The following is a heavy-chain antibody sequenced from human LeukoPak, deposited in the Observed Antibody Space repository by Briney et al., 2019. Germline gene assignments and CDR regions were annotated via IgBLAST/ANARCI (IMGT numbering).Heavy chain of an antibody. J-gene: IGHJ3*02. CDR1: GXTFSSYE. D-gene: IGHD2-15*01. CDR3: VRWYDAFDI. CDR2: ISSSGSTI. Sequence: GGSLRLSCAASGXTFSSYEMNWVRQAPGKGLEWVSYISSSGSTIYYADSVKGRFTISRDNAKNSLYLQMHSLRAEDTAVYYCVRWYDAFDIWGQGTMVTVSS. V-gene: IGHV3-48*03.